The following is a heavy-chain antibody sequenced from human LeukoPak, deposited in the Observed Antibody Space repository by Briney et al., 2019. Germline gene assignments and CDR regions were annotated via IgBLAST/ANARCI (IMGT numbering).Heavy chain of an antibody. CDR1: GGTFSSYA. J-gene: IGHJ3*02. Sequence: WASVTVSCKASGGTFSSYAISWVRQAPGQGLERMGGIIPIFGTANYAQKFRGRVTITADKSTSTAYMELSSLRSEDTAVYYCARPSTIAVAGTSAFDIWGQGTMVTVSS. CDR2: IIPIFGTA. CDR3: ARPSTIAVAGTSAFDI. V-gene: IGHV1-69*06. D-gene: IGHD6-19*01.